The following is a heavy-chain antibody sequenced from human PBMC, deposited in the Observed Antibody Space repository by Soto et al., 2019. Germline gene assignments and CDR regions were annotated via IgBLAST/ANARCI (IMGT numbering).Heavy chain of an antibody. J-gene: IGHJ4*02. CDR2: LAHDALNI. D-gene: IGHD2-15*01. Sequence: GGSLRLSCVASGFAFTKYGFHWVRQAPGKGLEWVAGLAHDALNIYYADSVRGHFSISRDNPEQTVYLQMSSLRVEDTAVYYCTRDFFGSWTIDYWGQGILVTVSS. CDR1: GFAFTKYG. CDR3: TRDFFGSWTIDY. V-gene: IGHV3-30*03.